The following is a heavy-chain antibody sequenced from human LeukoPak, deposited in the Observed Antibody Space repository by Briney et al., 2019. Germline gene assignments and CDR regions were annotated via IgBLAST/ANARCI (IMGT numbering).Heavy chain of an antibody. J-gene: IGHJ4*02. CDR3: ARGMVPYYDILTGKDTPPFDC. CDR2: IYSGGTT. CDR1: GISVNNNY. V-gene: IGHV3-53*03. Sequence: GGSLRLSCEVSGISVNNNYITWVRQPPGKGLEWVSVIYSGGTTYHADSVKGRFSISRDNSKNTVDLQMNNLRAEDTAIYYCARGMVPYYDILTGKDTPPFDCWGQGTLVTVSS. D-gene: IGHD3-9*01.